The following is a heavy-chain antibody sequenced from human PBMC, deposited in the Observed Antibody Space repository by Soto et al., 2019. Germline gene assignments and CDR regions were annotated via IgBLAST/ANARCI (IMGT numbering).Heavy chain of an antibody. CDR3: ARQKKRGVWLFDF. Sequence: QVQLVESGGGVVQPGRSLRLSCAASGFTFSSYALHWVRQAPGKGLDWVAVISSDVNYKYYADSVKGRFTISRDNSKNTLYLQMNSLRAEDTAVEYCARQKKRGVWLFDFWGHGTLVTVSS. CDR1: GFTFSSYA. CDR2: ISSDVNYK. V-gene: IGHV3-30-3*01. J-gene: IGHJ4*01. D-gene: IGHD5-12*01.